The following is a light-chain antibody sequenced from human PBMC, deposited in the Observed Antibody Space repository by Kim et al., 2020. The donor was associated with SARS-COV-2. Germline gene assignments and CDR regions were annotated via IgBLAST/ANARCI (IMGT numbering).Light chain of an antibody. Sequence: GQSITIPCTGSSSDIGGYNSASWFQQYPGKTPQLIIYDVSRRASGISSRFSGSKSAKTASLTITGLQTEDEAVYYCSSYTSGTTWVFGGGTKVTVL. CDR3: SSYTSGTTWV. CDR1: SSDIGGYNS. CDR2: DVS. V-gene: IGLV2-14*03. J-gene: IGLJ3*02.